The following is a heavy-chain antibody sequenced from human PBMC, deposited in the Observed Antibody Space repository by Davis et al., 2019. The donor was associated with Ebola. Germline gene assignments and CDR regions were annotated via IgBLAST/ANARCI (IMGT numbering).Heavy chain of an antibody. CDR1: GGSFSGYC. J-gene: IGHJ4*02. Sequence: SETLSLTCAVYGGSFSGYCWSWIRQPPGKGLEWIGEINHSGSTNYNPSLKSRVTISVDTSKNQFSLKLSSVTAADTAVYYCARGRFIMVRGVDYWGQGTLVTVSS. CDR3: ARGRFIMVRGVDY. CDR2: INHSGST. V-gene: IGHV4-34*01. D-gene: IGHD3-10*01.